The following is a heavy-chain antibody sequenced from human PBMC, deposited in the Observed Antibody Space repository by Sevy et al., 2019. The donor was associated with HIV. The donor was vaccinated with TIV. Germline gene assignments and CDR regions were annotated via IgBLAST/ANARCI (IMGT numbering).Heavy chain of an antibody. D-gene: IGHD5-18*01. Sequence: SETLSLTCTVSGGSISSYYWSWIRQPPGKGLEWIGYIYYSGSTNYNSSLKSRVTISVDTSKNQFSLKLSSVTAADTAVYYCARELGYSYPFDYWGHGTLVTVSS. J-gene: IGHJ4*01. V-gene: IGHV4-59*01. CDR2: IYYSGST. CDR3: ARELGYSYPFDY. CDR1: GGSISSYY.